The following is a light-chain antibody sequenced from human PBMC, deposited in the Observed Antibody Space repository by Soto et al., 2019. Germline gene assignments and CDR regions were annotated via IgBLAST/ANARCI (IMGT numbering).Light chain of an antibody. CDR2: GAS. J-gene: IGKJ1*01. CDR1: QSVSSSY. Sequence: DIVLTQSPGTLSLSPGERATLSCRASQSVSSSYLAWYQQKPGQAPRLLIYGASSRATGIPDRFSGSGSGTDFTLTISRLEPEDFAVYYCQQYGSSRHWTFGQGTKVDI. V-gene: IGKV3-20*01. CDR3: QQYGSSRHWT.